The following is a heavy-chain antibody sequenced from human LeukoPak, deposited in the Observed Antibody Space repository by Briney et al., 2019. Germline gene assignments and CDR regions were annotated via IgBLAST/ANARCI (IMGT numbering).Heavy chain of an antibody. D-gene: IGHD1-26*01. J-gene: IGHJ6*02. V-gene: IGHV3-49*04. CDR2: IRGKAYGGTT. CDR3: SRDGSGINYGMDV. Sequence: PGGSLRLSCTASGFTFGDYAMSWVRQAPGKGLEWVGFIRGKAYGGTTEYAASVRGRFTISRDDSKSIAYLQVNSLKTEDTAVYYCSRDGSGINYGMDVWGQGTTVTVSS. CDR1: GFTFGDYA.